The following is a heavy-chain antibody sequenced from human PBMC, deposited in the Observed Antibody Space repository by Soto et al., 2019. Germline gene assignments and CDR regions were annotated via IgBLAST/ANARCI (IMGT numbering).Heavy chain of an antibody. D-gene: IGHD2-21*02. V-gene: IGHV4-34*01. CDR1: VWSLSVYD. J-gene: IGHJ6*02. Sequence: AEALSVTCAGYVWSLSVYDWSWIRQPRGKGLEWSGESNQSVSTNYNPALKVRVTISVDTSKNQFSLKLSSVTAADTAVYYCARAPASCGGACHVHGMDVWGQGTTVTVSS. CDR3: ARAPASCGGACHVHGMDV. CDR2: SNQSVST.